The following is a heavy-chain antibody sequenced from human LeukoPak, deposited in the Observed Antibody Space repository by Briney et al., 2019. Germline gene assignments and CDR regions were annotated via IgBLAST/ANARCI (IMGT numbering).Heavy chain of an antibody. D-gene: IGHD6-13*01. J-gene: IGHJ3*02. V-gene: IGHV3-53*01. CDR3: AREEYSSRRDQDAFDI. CDR1: GFTVSSNY. Sequence: HAGGSLRLSCAASGFTVSSNYMSWVRQAPGKGLEWVSVIYSGGSTYYADSVKGRFTISRDNSKNTLYLQMNSLRAEDTAVYYCAREEYSSRRDQDAFDIWGQGTMVTVSS. CDR2: IYSGGST.